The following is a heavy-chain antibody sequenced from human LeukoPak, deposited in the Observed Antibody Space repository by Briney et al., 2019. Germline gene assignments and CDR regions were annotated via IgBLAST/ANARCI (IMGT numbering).Heavy chain of an antibody. V-gene: IGHV1-2*02. Sequence: ASVKVSCKASGYTFTGHYLHWVRQAPGQGLEWMGWTNPNSGATSYAQKFQGRVTMTSDTSISTAYMELSRLRSDDTAVYYCASAPTHSGWYDYWGQGTLVTVSS. D-gene: IGHD6-19*01. J-gene: IGHJ4*02. CDR2: TNPNSGAT. CDR1: GYTFTGHY. CDR3: ASAPTHSGWYDY.